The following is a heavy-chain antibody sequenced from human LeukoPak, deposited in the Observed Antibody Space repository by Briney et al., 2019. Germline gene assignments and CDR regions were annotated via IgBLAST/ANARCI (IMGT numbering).Heavy chain of an antibody. CDR2: IYYSGST. Sequence: SETLSLTCTVSSGSISSYYWSWIRQPPGKGLEWIGYIYYSGSTNYNPSLKSRVTISVDTSKNQFSLKLSSVTAADTAVYYCARASIWFGELYWFDPWGQGTLVTVSS. V-gene: IGHV4-59*01. CDR1: SGSISSYY. J-gene: IGHJ5*02. CDR3: ARASIWFGELYWFDP. D-gene: IGHD3-10*01.